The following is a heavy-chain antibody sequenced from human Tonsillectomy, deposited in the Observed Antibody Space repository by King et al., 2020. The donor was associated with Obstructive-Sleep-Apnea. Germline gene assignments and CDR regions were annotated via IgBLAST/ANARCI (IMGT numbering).Heavy chain of an antibody. D-gene: IGHD6-25*01. CDR2: ISSSSSYI. CDR1: GFTFSSYS. Sequence: VQLVESGGGLVKPGGSLRLSCAASGFTFSSYSMNWVRQAPGKGLEWVSSISSSSSYIYYAEAVKGRFTISRDNAKNSLYLQMNSLRAEDTAVYYCARVGSHPPRLFDYWGQGTLVTVSS. CDR3: ARVGSHPPRLFDY. J-gene: IGHJ4*02. V-gene: IGHV3-21*01.